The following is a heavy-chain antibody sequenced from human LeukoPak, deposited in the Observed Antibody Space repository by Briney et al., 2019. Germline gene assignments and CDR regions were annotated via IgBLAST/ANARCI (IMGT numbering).Heavy chain of an antibody. CDR1: GYTFTSYG. Sequence: ASVKVSCKASGYTFTSYGISWVRQAPGQGLEWMGWISAYNGNTNYAQKLQGRVTMTTDTSTSTAYMELRSLRSGDTAVYYCARATMVRGVMNYWGQGTLVTVSS. CDR2: ISAYNGNT. V-gene: IGHV1-18*01. J-gene: IGHJ4*02. D-gene: IGHD3-10*01. CDR3: ARATMVRGVMNY.